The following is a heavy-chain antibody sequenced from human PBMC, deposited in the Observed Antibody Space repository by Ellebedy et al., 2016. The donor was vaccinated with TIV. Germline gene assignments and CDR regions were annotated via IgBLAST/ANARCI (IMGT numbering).Heavy chain of an antibody. CDR3: AKHSGCYYYYGMDV. D-gene: IGHD3-22*01. J-gene: IGHJ6*02. CDR1: GNTFTNFA. V-gene: IGHV1-69*06. Sequence: AASVKVSCKASGNTFTNFAFSWVRQAPGQGLEWMGGIIPMFSTTNYAQKFQGRVTISADRFASTAYMELRSLRSEDTALYFCAKHSGCYYYYGMDVWGQGTTVTVSS. CDR2: IIPMFSTT.